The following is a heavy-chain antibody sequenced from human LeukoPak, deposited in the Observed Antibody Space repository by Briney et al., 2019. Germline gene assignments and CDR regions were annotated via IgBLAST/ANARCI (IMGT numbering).Heavy chain of an antibody. J-gene: IGHJ4*02. CDR2: IYSSGST. CDR3: ARVASAGPLFDY. CDR1: GGSISSYY. Sequence: SETLSLTCTVSGGSISSYYWSWIRQPPGKGLELIGYIYSSGSTDYNPSLNSRVTISIDTSKNQFSLRLSSVTAADTAVYYCARVASAGPLFDYWGQGTLVTVSS. V-gene: IGHV4-59*08. D-gene: IGHD6-13*01.